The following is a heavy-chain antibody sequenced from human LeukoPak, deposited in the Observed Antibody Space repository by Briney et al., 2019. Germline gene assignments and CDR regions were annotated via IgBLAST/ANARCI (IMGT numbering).Heavy chain of an antibody. J-gene: IGHJ6*03. CDR3: ARDYSGSYYYYYMDV. D-gene: IGHD1-26*01. CDR1: GGSISSYY. V-gene: IGHV4-59*01. CDR2: IYYSGST. Sequence: PSETLSLTCTVSGGSISSYYWSWIRQPPGKGLEWIGYIYYSGSTNYNPSLKSRVTISVDTSKNQFSLKLSSVTAADTAAYYCARDYSGSYYYYYMDVWGEGTTVTVSS.